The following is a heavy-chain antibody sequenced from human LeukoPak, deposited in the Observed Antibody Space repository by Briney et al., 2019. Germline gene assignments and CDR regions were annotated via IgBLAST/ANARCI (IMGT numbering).Heavy chain of an antibody. Sequence: ASVKVSCKASGYTFTGYYMHWVRQAPGQGLEWMGWINPNSGGTNYAQKFQGRVTMTRDTSISTAYMGLSRLRSDDTAVYYCARDLGTTVVPGAFDIWGQGTMVTVSS. J-gene: IGHJ3*02. D-gene: IGHD4-23*01. CDR1: GYTFTGYY. CDR3: ARDLGTTVVPGAFDI. CDR2: INPNSGGT. V-gene: IGHV1-2*02.